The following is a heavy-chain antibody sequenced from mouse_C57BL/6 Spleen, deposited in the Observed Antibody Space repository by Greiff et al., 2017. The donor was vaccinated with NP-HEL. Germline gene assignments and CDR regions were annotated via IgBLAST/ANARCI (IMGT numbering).Heavy chain of an antibody. CDR3: TRDGHYYAMDY. D-gene: IGHD1-1*02. J-gene: IGHJ2*01. V-gene: IGHV1-15*01. CDR2: IDPETGGT. Sequence: QVQLQQSGAELVRPGASVTLSCKASGYTFTDYEMHWVKQTPVHGLEWIGAIDPETGGTAYNQKFKGKAILTADKSSSTAYMELRSLTSEDSAVYYCTRDGHYYAMDYWGQGTTLTVSS. CDR1: GYTFTDYE.